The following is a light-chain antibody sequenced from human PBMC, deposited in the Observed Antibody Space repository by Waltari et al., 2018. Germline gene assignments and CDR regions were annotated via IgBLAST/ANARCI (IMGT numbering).Light chain of an antibody. V-gene: IGLV1-47*01. CDR2: RND. CDR3: AAWDDSLTAWL. Sequence: QSGLTQSPSVSGTPGQRVTISCSGSTSNIGSYHVYWYQQLPGAAPTLLIYRNDQRPSGVPDRFSGSKSVTSASLAISGLRSEDEAFYYCAAWDDSLTAWLFGGGTKLTVL. CDR1: TSNIGSYH. J-gene: IGLJ3*02.